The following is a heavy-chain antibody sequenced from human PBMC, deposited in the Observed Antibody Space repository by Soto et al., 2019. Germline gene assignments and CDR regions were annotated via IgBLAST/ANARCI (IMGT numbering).Heavy chain of an antibody. Sequence: GGALNLSSAASGFPVISYDMLLDRQATGKGLEWVSAIGTAGDTYYPGSVKGRFTISRENAKNSLCLQMNSLRAGDTAVYYCARDLAGAFDIWGQGTMVTVSS. CDR2: IGTAGDT. CDR1: GFPVISYD. CDR3: ARDLAGAFDI. J-gene: IGHJ3*02. V-gene: IGHV3-13*01. D-gene: IGHD7-27*01.